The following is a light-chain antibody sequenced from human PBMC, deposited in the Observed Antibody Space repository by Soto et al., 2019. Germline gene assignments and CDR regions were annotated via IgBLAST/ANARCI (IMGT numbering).Light chain of an antibody. V-gene: IGLV1-44*01. J-gene: IGLJ3*02. Sequence: QSVLTQPPSASVTPGQRVTISCSGSSSNIGSNSVNWYQQLPGTAPKLLIYTNNQRPSGVPDRFSGSKSGTSASLAISGLQSDDESDYYCAAWDDYLNGWVFGGGTKLTVL. CDR3: AAWDDYLNGWV. CDR2: TNN. CDR1: SSNIGSNS.